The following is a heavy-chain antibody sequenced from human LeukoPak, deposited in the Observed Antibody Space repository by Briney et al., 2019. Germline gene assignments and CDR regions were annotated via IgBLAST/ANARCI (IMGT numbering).Heavy chain of an antibody. D-gene: IGHD6-13*01. CDR2: IYPGDSET. CDR1: GYSFSSYW. CDR3: ARSIAVSATFDH. Sequence: GESLKISCKGSGYSFSSYWLSWVRQMPGKGLEWMGIIYPGDSETRYSPSFQGQVTISADKSISTAYLQWSSLKASDTAMYYCARSIAVSATFDHWDQGPLVTVSS. J-gene: IGHJ4*02. V-gene: IGHV5-51*01.